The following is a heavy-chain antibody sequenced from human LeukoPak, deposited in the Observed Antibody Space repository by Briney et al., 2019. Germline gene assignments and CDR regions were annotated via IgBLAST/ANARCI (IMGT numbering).Heavy chain of an antibody. D-gene: IGHD3-22*01. CDR1: GGSISSHY. J-gene: IGHJ4*02. CDR2: IYYSGST. Sequence: TLSLTCTVSGGSISSHYWSWIRQPPGKGLEWIGYIYYSGSTNYNPSLKSRVTISVDTSKNQFSLKLSSVTAADTAVYYCARVNPNYYDSSGYYTYYFDYWGQGTLVTVSS. V-gene: IGHV4-59*11. CDR3: ARVNPNYYDSSGYYTYYFDY.